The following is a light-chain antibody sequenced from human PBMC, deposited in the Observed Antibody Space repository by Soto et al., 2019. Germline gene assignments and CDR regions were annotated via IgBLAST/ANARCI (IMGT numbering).Light chain of an antibody. CDR1: QSISSW. Sequence: DIQMTQSPSTLSASVGDRVTITCRASQSISSWLAWYQQKPGKAPKLLIYKASSLESGVPSRFSGSGSGTEFTLTISSLQPDDFATYYCQQYNSYSYTFGLGTKVDNK. V-gene: IGKV1-5*03. CDR3: QQYNSYSYT. J-gene: IGKJ2*01. CDR2: KAS.